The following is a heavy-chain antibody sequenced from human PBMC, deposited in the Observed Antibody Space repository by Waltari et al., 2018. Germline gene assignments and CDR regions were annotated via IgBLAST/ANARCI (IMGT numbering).Heavy chain of an antibody. V-gene: IGHV3-23*01. J-gene: IGHJ5*02. CDR2: INRGGDST. CDR1: GFTFSNYA. Sequence: EVQVLESGGGLAQPGGSLRLSCAASGFTFSNYAMRWVRQAPGKGREGVAGINRGGDSTAYVYSVKGRFTISRDNSKNTLYLQMNSLRVEDTALYYCARGINESFEPWGQGTLVTVSS. D-gene: IGHD1-1*01. CDR3: ARGINESFEP.